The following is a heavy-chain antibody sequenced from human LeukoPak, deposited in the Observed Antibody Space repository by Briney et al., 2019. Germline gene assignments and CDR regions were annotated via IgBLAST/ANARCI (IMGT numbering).Heavy chain of an antibody. V-gene: IGHV4-59*08. Sequence: SATLSLTCTVSGGSISTYYWSWIRQPPGKGLEWIGYIYYIGNTNYNPSLKSRVTISVDTSKNQFSLKLSSVTAADTAVYYCARLYYDILTGYFYLDSWGQGTLVTVSS. CDR1: GGSISTYY. D-gene: IGHD3-9*01. CDR2: IYYIGNT. CDR3: ARLYYDILTGYFYLDS. J-gene: IGHJ5*01.